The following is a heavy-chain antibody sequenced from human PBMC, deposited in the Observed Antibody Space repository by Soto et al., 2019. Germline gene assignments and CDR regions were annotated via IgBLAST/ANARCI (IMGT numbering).Heavy chain of an antibody. CDR1: GGTFSGYA. J-gene: IGHJ3*02. V-gene: IGHV1-69*13. D-gene: IGHD3-22*01. CDR2: IIPIFGTA. CDR3: ARDQPPYYYDSSGYDAFDI. Sequence: SVKVSCKAYGGTFSGYAISWVGQAPGQVLEWMGGIIPIFGTANYAQKFQGRVTITADESTSTAYMELSSLRSEDTAVYYCARDQPPYYYDSSGYDAFDIWGQGTMVTVSS.